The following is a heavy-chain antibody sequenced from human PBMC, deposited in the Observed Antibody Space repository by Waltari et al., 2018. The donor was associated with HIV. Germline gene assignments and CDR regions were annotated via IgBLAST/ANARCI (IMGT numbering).Heavy chain of an antibody. Sequence: QVQLVESGGGVVQPGRSLRLSLADSGFPFNTSSLYWVRQAPGKGLECVAGISYDGSNKYYADSVKGRFTISRDNSKNTLYLQMNSLRAEDTAVYYCARDSSGYYYVGYGMDVWGQGTTVTVSS. CDR2: ISYDGSNK. CDR3: ARDSSGYYYVGYGMDV. CDR1: GFPFNTSS. D-gene: IGHD3-22*01. J-gene: IGHJ6*02. V-gene: IGHV3-30*01.